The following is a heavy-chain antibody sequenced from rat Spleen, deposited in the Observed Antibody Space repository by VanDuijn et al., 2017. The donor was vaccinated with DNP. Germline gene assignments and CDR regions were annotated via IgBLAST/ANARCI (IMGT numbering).Heavy chain of an antibody. CDR1: GYSITSSY. CDR2: ISYSGST. D-gene: IGHD1-7*01. J-gene: IGHJ2*01. CDR3: ARWTRYFDY. V-gene: IGHV3-1*01. Sequence: EVQLQESGPGLVKPSQSLSLTCSVTGYSITSSYGWNWIRKFPGNKMEYIGHISYSGSTNYNPSLKSRISITRDTSKNHFFLHLNSVTTEDTATYYCARWTRYFDYWGQGVMVTVSS.